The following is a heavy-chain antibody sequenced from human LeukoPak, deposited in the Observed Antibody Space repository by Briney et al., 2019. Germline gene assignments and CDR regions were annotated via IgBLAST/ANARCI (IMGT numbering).Heavy chain of an antibody. Sequence: PGGSLRLSCAASSFPFSTYGMYWVRQAPGEGLEWVAVISYDGGNKYYADSVRGCFTLSRDNSKNTLCMQIDSLREAVTGGYYCAKPPSALRFMEYLLNWGQGTLVTVSS. CDR1: SFPFSTYG. CDR2: ISYDGGNK. CDR3: AKPPSALRFMEYLLN. J-gene: IGHJ4*02. V-gene: IGHV3-30*18. D-gene: IGHD3-3*01.